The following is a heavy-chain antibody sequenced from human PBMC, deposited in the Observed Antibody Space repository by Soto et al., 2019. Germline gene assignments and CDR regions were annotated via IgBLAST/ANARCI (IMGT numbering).Heavy chain of an antibody. CDR2: IIPIFGTA. D-gene: IGHD3-10*01. CDR1: GGTFSSYA. CDR3: ARDKGMVGGVSTDYGMDV. Sequence: QVQLVQSGAEVKKPGSSVKVSCKASGGTFSSYAISWVRQAPGQGLEWMGGIIPIFGTANYAQKFQGRVTITEDESTSTAYMELSSLRSEDTAVYSCARDKGMVGGVSTDYGMDVWGQGTTVTVSS. V-gene: IGHV1-69*01. J-gene: IGHJ6*02.